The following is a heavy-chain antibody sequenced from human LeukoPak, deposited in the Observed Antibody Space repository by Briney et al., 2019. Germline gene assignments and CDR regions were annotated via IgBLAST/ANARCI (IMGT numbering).Heavy chain of an antibody. V-gene: IGHV4-39*07. CDR3: ARVRTSYYDSSGFFDY. J-gene: IGHJ4*02. D-gene: IGHD3-22*01. CDR1: GGSISSSSYY. CDR2: IYYSGST. Sequence: SETLSLTCTVSGGSISSSSYYWGWIRQPPGKGLEWIGSIYYSGSTYYNPSLKSRVTVSVDTSKNQFSLKLSSVTAADTAVYYCARVRTSYYDSSGFFDYWGQGTLVTVSS.